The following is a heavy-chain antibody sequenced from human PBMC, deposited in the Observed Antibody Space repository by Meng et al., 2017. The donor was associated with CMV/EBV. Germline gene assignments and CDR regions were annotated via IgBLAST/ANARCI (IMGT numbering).Heavy chain of an antibody. D-gene: IGHD3-16*01. Sequence: ASVKVSCKASGYTFTSYAMHWVRQAPGQRLEWMGWINAGNGNTKYSQKFQGRVTITRDTSASTAYMELSSLRSEDTAVYYCARDLEGLLGGFDPWGQGTLVTVSS. J-gene: IGHJ5*02. CDR1: GYTFTSYA. V-gene: IGHV1-3*01. CDR3: ARDLEGLLGGFDP. CDR2: INAGNGNT.